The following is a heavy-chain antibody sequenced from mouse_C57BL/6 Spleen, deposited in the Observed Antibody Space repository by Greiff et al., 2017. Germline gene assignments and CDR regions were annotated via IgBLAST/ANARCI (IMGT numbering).Heavy chain of an antibody. Sequence: VQLQESGAELVRPGASVKLSCKASGYTFTDYYINWVKQRPGQGLEWIARIYPGSGNTNYNEKFKGKATLTADKSSSTAYMQLSSLTSEDSAVCFCAREITTVVDRYFDDWGKGTTVTVSS. CDR1: GYTFTDYY. D-gene: IGHD1-1*01. V-gene: IGHV1-76*01. CDR3: AREITTVVDRYFDD. J-gene: IGHJ1*03. CDR2: IYPGSGNT.